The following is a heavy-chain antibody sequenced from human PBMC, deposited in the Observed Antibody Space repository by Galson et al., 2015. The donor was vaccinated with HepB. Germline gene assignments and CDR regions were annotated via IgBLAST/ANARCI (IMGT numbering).Heavy chain of an antibody. V-gene: IGHV3-21*01. CDR3: ARDQGFGELSAHRGSPRVAYYYYGMDD. J-gene: IGHJ6*02. CDR1: GFTFSSYS. CDR2: ISSSSSYI. D-gene: IGHD3-10*01. Sequence: SLRLSCAASGFTFSSYSMNWVRQAPGKGLEWVSSISSSSSYIYYADSVKGRFTISRDNAKNSLYLQMNSLRAEDTAVYYCARDQGFGELSAHRGSPRVAYYYYGMDDWGQGTTVTVSS.